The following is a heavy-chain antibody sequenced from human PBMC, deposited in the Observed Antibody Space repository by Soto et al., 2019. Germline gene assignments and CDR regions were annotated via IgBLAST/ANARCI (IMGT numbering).Heavy chain of an antibody. J-gene: IGHJ4*02. CDR3: ARGSPRNTDFDY. Sequence: QVQLVESGGGVVQPGRSLRLSCAASGFTFSSYGMHWVRQAPGKGLEWVAVIWYDGSNKYYADSVKGRFTISRDNSKNTLYLQKNSLRAEDTAVYYCARGSPRNTDFDYWGQGTLVTVSS. CDR2: IWYDGSNK. V-gene: IGHV3-33*01. D-gene: IGHD1-1*01. CDR1: GFTFSSYG.